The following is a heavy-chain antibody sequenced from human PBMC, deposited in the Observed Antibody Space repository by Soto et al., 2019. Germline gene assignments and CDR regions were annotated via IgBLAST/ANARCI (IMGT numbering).Heavy chain of an antibody. Sequence: PGGSLRLSCAASGFTFSSYSMNWVRQAPGKGLEWVSSISSSSSYIYYADSVKGRFTISRDNAKNSLYLQMNSLRAEDTAVYYCARDPGYYDFWSGYMGWFDPWGQGTLVTVSS. CDR2: ISSSSSYI. J-gene: IGHJ5*02. D-gene: IGHD3-3*01. V-gene: IGHV3-21*01. CDR3: ARDPGYYDFWSGYMGWFDP. CDR1: GFTFSSYS.